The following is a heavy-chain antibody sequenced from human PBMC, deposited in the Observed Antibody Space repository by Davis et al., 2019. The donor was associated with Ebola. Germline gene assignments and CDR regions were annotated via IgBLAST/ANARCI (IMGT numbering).Heavy chain of an antibody. CDR1: GYTFTTYY. D-gene: IGHD1-7*01. CDR2: INPSDGDT. J-gene: IGHJ6*04. Sequence: ASVKVSCKASGYTFTTYYLHWVRQAPGQGLEWMGIINPSDGDTSYSQKFRGRVTMTRDTSTSTVYMELSSLRSEDTAVYYCARDLELRSYYYGMDVWGKGTTVTVSS. CDR3: ARDLELRSYYYGMDV. V-gene: IGHV1-46*03.